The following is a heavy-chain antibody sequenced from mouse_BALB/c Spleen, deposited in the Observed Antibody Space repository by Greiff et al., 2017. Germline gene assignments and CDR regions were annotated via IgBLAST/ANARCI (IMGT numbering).Heavy chain of an antibody. J-gene: IGHJ2*01. CDR2: ISYSGST. CDR1: GDSITSGY. D-gene: IGHD1-1*01. Sequence: EVKVEESGPSLVKPSQTLSLTCSVTGDSITSGYWNWIRKFPGNKLEYMGYISYSGSTYYNPSLKSRISITRDTSKNQYYLQLNSVTTEDTATYYCARNPSYYYGSSYGYFDYWGQGTTLTVSS. V-gene: IGHV3-8*02. CDR3: ARNPSYYYGSSYGYFDY.